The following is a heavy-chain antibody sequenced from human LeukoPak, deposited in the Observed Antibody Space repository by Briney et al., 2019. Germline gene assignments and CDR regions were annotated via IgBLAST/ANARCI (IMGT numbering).Heavy chain of an antibody. D-gene: IGHD3-16*01. CDR1: GGSISSGDYY. Sequence: SETLSLTCTVSGGSISSGDYYWSWIRQPPGKGLEWIGYIYYSGSTYYNPSLKSRVTISVDTSKNQFSLKLSSVTAADTAVYYCARHGGPRLGDDAFDIWGLGTMVTVSS. CDR3: ARHGGPRLGDDAFDI. CDR2: IYYSGST. J-gene: IGHJ3*02. V-gene: IGHV4-30-4*08.